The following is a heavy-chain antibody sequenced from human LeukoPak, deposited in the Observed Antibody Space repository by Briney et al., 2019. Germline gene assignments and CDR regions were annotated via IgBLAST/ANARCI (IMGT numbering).Heavy chain of an antibody. J-gene: IGHJ6*03. D-gene: IGHD3-3*01. CDR3: ARHPHYDFWSGYSAGDYYYYMDV. CDR2: IYPGDSHS. V-gene: IGHV5-51*01. CDR1: GYSFTNYW. Sequence: GESLKISCKGSGYSFTNYWIGWVRQMPGKGLEWMGIIYPGDSHSTYSPSFRGQVIISADKSISTAYLQWSSLKASDTAMYYCARHPHYDFWSGYSAGDYYYYMDVWGKGTTVTVSS.